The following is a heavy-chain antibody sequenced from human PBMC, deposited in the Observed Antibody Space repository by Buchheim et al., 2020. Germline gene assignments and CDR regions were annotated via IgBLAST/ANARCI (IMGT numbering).Heavy chain of an antibody. CDR2: IRSNIGGGTA. D-gene: IGHD1-26*01. CDR3: TTDWGSGSHFILALDL. J-gene: IGHJ3*01. Sequence: EVQLVESGGDLVKPGGSLRLSCAASGFAFSNAWMYWVRQAPGKGLEWVGRIRSNIGGGTADYAAPVKGRFTISRDDSKQMLYLQMNSLKIEDTAVYYCTTDWGSGSHFILALDLWGQGTVVTVSP. V-gene: IGHV3-15*01. CDR1: GFAFSNAW.